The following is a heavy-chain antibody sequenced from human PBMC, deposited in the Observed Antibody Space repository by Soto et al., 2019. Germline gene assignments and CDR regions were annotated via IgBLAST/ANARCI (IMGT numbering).Heavy chain of an antibody. CDR3: ASLNYDILTGYEPFDY. D-gene: IGHD3-9*01. CDR2: IYYSGST. CDR1: GGSISSGGHY. J-gene: IGHJ4*02. Sequence: SETLSLTCTVSGGSISSGGHYWSWIRQHPGKGLEWIGYIYYSGSTYYNPSLKSRVTISVDTSKNQFSLKLSSVTAADTAVYYCASLNYDILTGYEPFDYWGQGTLVTVSS. V-gene: IGHV4-31*03.